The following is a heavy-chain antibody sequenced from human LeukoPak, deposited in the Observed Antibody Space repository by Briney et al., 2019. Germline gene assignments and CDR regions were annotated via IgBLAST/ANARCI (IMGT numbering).Heavy chain of an antibody. D-gene: IGHD1-26*01. V-gene: IGHV3-21*01. CDR3: AREGQGKWELFGEVDY. CDR2: IDSSGGYT. J-gene: IGHJ4*02. CDR1: GFTFNTYS. Sequence: GGSLRLSCAASGFTFNTYSMNWARQAPGKGLEWVSSIDSSGGYTFYADSVKGRFTISRDNAKNSLYLQMNSLRAEDTAVYYCAREGQGKWELFGEVDYWGQGILVTVSS.